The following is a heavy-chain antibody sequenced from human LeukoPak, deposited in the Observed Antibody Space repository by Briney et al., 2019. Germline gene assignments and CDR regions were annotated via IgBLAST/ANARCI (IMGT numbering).Heavy chain of an antibody. Sequence: EGSLRLSCATSGFSLSRNGMHWVRQAPGQGLEWVAFILSDGSYEYYADSVKGRFTISRDTSRNTLYLQMNSLRAEDTAVYYCAKLPERWLQFYYFDYWGQGTLVTVSS. V-gene: IGHV3-30*02. CDR2: ILSDGSYE. D-gene: IGHD5-24*01. CDR3: AKLPERWLQFYYFDY. J-gene: IGHJ4*02. CDR1: GFSLSRNG.